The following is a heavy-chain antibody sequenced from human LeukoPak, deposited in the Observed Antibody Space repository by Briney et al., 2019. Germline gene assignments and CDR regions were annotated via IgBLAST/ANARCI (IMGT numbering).Heavy chain of an antibody. Sequence: ASVKVSCKASGYTFTGYYMHWVRQAPGQGLEWMGWINPNSGGTNYAQKFQGRVTMTRDTSISTAYMELSRLRSDDTAVYYCARDWWLRPKFDYWGQGTLVTVSP. CDR1: GYTFTGYY. D-gene: IGHD5-12*01. V-gene: IGHV1-2*02. CDR3: ARDWWLRPKFDY. CDR2: INPNSGGT. J-gene: IGHJ4*02.